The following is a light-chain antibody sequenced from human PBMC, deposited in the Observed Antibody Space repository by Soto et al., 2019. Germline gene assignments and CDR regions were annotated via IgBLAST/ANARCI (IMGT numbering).Light chain of an antibody. CDR2: DVN. CDR3: CSYAGNYVI. V-gene: IGLV2-8*01. J-gene: IGLJ2*01. CDR1: SSDVGGYNH. Sequence: QSALTQPASVSGSPGQSITISCSATSSDVGGYNHVSWYQQHPGKVPRVIIFDVNQRPSGVPDRFSGSKSGNTASLTVSGLQAEDEADYYCCSYAGNYVIFGGGTKLTVL.